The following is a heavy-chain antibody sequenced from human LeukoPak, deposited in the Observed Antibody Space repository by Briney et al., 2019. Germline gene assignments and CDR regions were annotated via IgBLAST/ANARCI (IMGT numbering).Heavy chain of an antibody. V-gene: IGHV4-59*12. CDR2: IYYSGST. Sequence: SETLSLTCTVSGDSISSYYCSWIRQPPGKGLEWIGYIYYSGSTSYNPSLKSRVTISVDTSKNQFSLKLSSVTAADTAVYYCARGPLFSPRIGPSKYNWFDPWGQGTLVTVSS. D-gene: IGHD2-21*01. CDR1: GDSISSYY. CDR3: ARGPLFSPRIGPSKYNWFDP. J-gene: IGHJ5*02.